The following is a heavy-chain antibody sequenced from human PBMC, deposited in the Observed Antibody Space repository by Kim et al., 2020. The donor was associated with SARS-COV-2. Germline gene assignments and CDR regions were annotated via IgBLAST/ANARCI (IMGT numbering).Heavy chain of an antibody. CDR2: INHSGST. V-gene: IGHV4-34*01. D-gene: IGHD3-16*01. J-gene: IGHJ4*02. CDR1: GGSFSGYY. CDR3: ARSRSTWGVYFDY. Sequence: SETLSLTCAVYGGSFSGYYWSWIRQPPGKGLEWIGEINHSGSTNYNPSLKSRVTISVDTSKNQFSLKLSSVTAADTAVYYCARSRSTWGVYFDYWGQGTLVTVSS.